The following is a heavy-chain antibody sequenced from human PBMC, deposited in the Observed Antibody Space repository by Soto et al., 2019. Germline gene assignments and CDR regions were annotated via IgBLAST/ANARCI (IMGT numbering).Heavy chain of an antibody. Sequence: GGSLRLSCAASGFTFNNYGMHWVRQAPGKGLEWVALIWYDGSNREYADSVKGRFTISRDNSKNTLYLQMSSLRVEDTAVYYCAQNGQWLATPPVAWGQGSLVTVSS. J-gene: IGHJ4*02. D-gene: IGHD6-19*01. CDR1: GFTFNNYG. V-gene: IGHV3-33*06. CDR3: AQNGQWLATPPVA. CDR2: IWYDGSNR.